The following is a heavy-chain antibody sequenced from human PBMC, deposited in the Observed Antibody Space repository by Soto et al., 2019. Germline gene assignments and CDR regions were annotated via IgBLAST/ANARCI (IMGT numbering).Heavy chain of an antibody. Sequence: ASVKVSCKXSGYTFTSYGISWVRQAPGQGLEWMGWISAYNGNTNYAQKLQGRVTMTTDTSTSTAYMELRSLRSDDTAVYYCARVRVYDILTGYYAPTTLDYWGQGTLVTSPQ. CDR1: GYTFTSYG. CDR2: ISAYNGNT. CDR3: ARVRVYDILTGYYAPTTLDY. D-gene: IGHD3-9*01. J-gene: IGHJ4*02. V-gene: IGHV1-18*01.